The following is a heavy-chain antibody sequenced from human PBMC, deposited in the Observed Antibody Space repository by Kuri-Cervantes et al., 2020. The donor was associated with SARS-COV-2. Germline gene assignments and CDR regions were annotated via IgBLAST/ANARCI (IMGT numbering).Heavy chain of an antibody. CDR3: VRVRVGYYCGSGIGDYYYYYMDV. V-gene: IGHV4-4*07. J-gene: IGHJ6*03. CDR2: INTSGST. D-gene: IGHD3-10*01. CDR1: GGSISSYY. Sequence: SETLSLTCTVSGGSISSYYWSWIRQPAGKGREGIGRINTSGSTHYNPSPKSRVTMSVDTSKSQFSLKLCSVTAADTAVYYCVRVRVGYYCGSGIGDYYYYYMDVWGKGTTVTVSS.